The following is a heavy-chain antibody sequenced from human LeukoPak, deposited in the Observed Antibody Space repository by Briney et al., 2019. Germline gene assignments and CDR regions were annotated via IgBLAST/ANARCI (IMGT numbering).Heavy chain of an antibody. V-gene: IGHV3-9*01. CDR3: AKGLGYCSGGSCYPDY. J-gene: IGHJ4*02. CDR2: ISWNSGSI. D-gene: IGHD2-15*01. CDR1: GFTFDDYA. Sequence: GRSLRLSCAASGFTFDDYAMHWVRQAPGKGLEWVSGISWNSGSIGYADSVKGRFTISRDNAKNSLYLQMNSLRAKDTALYYCAKGLGYCSGGSCYPDYWGQGTLVTVSS.